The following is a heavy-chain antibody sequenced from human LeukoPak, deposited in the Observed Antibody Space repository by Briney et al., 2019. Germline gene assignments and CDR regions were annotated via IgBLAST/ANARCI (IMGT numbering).Heavy chain of an antibody. D-gene: IGHD6-19*01. CDR2: IYYSGST. CDR1: GGSISSSSYY. CDR3: ARTYETSGWYGYYFDY. Sequence: SETLSLTCTVSGGSISSSSYYWGWIRQPPGKGLEWIGSIYYSGSTYYNPSLKSRVTISVDTSKNQFSLKLSSVTAADTAVYYCARTYETSGWYGYYFDYWGQGTLVTVSS. V-gene: IGHV4-39*07. J-gene: IGHJ4*02.